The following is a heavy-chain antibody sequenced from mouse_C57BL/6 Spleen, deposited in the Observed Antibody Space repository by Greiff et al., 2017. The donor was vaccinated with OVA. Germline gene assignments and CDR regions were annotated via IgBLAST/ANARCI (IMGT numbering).Heavy chain of an antibody. V-gene: IGHV14-4*01. CDR1: GFNIKDDY. CDR3: TTRPGDY. Sequence: VHVKQSGAELVRPGASVKLSCTASGFNIKDDYMHWVKQRPEQGLEWIGWIDPENGDTEYASKFQGKATITADTSSNTAYLQLSSLTSEDTAVYYCTTRPGDYWGQGTTLTVSS. J-gene: IGHJ2*01. CDR2: IDPENGDT.